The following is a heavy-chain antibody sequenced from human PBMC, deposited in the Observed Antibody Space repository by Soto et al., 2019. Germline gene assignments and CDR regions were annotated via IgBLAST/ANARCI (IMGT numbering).Heavy chain of an antibody. V-gene: IGHV5-51*01. CDR2: IYPGDSDT. Sequence: PGESLKISCKASGYSFTSYWIGWGLQMPWKGLEWMGIIYPGDSDTRYSPSFQGQVTISADKSISTAYLQWSSLKASDTAMYYCARTAAAGKYYYGMDVWGQGTTVTVSS. D-gene: IGHD6-13*01. CDR3: ARTAAAGKYYYGMDV. CDR1: GYSFTSYW. J-gene: IGHJ6*02.